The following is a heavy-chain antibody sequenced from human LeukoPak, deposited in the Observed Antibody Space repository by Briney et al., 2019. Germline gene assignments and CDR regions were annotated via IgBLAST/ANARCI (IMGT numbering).Heavy chain of an antibody. J-gene: IGHJ4*02. Sequence: GGSLRLSCAASGFTFSTYEMNWVRQAPGKGLEWVSYISSSGTTIYYADSVKGRFTISRDNAKNSLYLQMNSLRVEDTAVYYCGRLAGETGGGYFDHWGQGTLVTVSS. V-gene: IGHV3-48*03. D-gene: IGHD3-10*01. CDR2: ISSSGTTI. CDR3: GRLAGETGGGYFDH. CDR1: GFTFSTYE.